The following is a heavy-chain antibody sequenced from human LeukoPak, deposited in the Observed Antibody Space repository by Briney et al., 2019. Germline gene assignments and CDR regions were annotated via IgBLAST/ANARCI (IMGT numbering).Heavy chain of an antibody. CDR1: GYTFTSYG. CDR3: ARTNYYDSSGYY. J-gene: IGHJ4*02. D-gene: IGHD3-22*01. CDR2: ISAYNGNT. V-gene: IGHV1-18*01. Sequence: ASVKVSCKASGYTFTSYGIGWVRQASGQGLEWMGWISAYNGNTNYAQKLQGRVTMTTDTSTSTAYMELRSLRSDDTAVYYCARTNYYDSSGYYWGQGTLVTVSS.